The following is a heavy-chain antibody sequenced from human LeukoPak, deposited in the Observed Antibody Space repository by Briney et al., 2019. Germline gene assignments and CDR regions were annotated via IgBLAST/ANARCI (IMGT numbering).Heavy chain of an antibody. CDR2: LPPDELDI. V-gene: IGHV3-74*01. J-gene: IGHJ4*02. D-gene: IGHD6-6*01. CDR3: VGTIASRGSEY. CDR1: GFTFTNYW. Sequence: GGSLRLSCAASGFTFTNYWMHWVRQAPGMGLVWVSRLPPDELDIIYADSVKGRFTVSRDNAKNTVYLQMNNLRVDDTAMYYCVGTIASRGSEYWGQGALVTVSS.